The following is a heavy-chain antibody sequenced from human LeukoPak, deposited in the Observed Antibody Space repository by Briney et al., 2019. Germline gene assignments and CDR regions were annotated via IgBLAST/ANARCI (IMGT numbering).Heavy chain of an antibody. D-gene: IGHD3-22*01. V-gene: IGHV3-21*01. J-gene: IGHJ4*02. CDR3: TRDYYDSSGLPFDY. CDR2: ISSISHYI. Sequence: GGSLRLSCAGSGYSFRSHSMNWVRQAPGKGLEWVSSISSISHYIYYADSVKGRFTNSRDNAKNSLYLQMNSLRAEDTALYYCTRDYYDSSGLPFDYWGQGTLVTVSS. CDR1: GYSFRSHS.